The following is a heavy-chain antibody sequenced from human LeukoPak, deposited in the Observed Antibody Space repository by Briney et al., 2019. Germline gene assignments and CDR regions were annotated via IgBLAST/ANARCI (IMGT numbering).Heavy chain of an antibody. Sequence: PSENLSLTCADYGGSFSGYYWSWIRQPPGKGLEWIGEINQSGSTNYNPSLKSRVTISVDTSKNQFSLKLSSVTAADTAVYYCARAGRLGYCSGGSCLNNDYWGQGTLVPV. D-gene: IGHD2-15*01. CDR3: ARAGRLGYCSGGSCLNNDY. J-gene: IGHJ4*02. V-gene: IGHV4-34*01. CDR2: INQSGST. CDR1: GGSFSGYY.